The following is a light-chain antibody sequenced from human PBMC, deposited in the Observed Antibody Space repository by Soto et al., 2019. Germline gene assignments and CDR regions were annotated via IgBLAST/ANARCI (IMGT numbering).Light chain of an antibody. CDR2: GAS. J-gene: IGKJ1*01. Sequence: EVVLTQSPATLSLSPGERATLSCRASQSVGIFLAWYQQKPGQAPRLLIYGASTRATGIPARVSGSGSGTDLPLTITSLERVDFAVYCCQQRTNWWTFGQGTKVEMK. CDR1: QSVGIF. CDR3: QQRTNWWT. V-gene: IGKV3-11*01.